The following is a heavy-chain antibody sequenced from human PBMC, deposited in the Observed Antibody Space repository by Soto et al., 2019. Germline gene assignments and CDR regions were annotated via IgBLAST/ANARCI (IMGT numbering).Heavy chain of an antibody. J-gene: IGHJ4*02. D-gene: IGHD3-22*01. Sequence: QVQLVESGGGLVKPGGSLRLSCATSGFTFSDYYMSWIRQAPGKGLEWVSYISSSDNIIYYADSVKGRFTISRDNGKKSLYLQMNSLRAEDTAVYYCARDLGYYDSSGYFDYWGQGTLVTVSS. V-gene: IGHV3-11*01. CDR1: GFTFSDYY. CDR3: ARDLGYYDSSGYFDY. CDR2: ISSSDNII.